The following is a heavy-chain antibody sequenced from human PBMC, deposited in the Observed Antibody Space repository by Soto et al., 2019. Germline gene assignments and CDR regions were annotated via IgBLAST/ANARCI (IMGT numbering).Heavy chain of an antibody. J-gene: IGHJ1*01. D-gene: IGHD3-3*01. CDR3: ARTDNVGYYQH. CDR2: IYHSGTT. V-gene: IGHV4-38-2*01. Sequence: PAETLSLTCDVSGYSITSIYHWALIRQPPGRGLEWVASIYHSGTTYYNPSLKSRVTISGDTAKNHLSLNLRSVTAADTAVYYCARTDNVGYYQHFGQGNVVTVSS. CDR1: GYSITSIYH.